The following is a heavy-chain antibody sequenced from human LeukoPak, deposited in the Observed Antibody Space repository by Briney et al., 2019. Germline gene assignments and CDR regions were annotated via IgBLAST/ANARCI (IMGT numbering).Heavy chain of an antibody. CDR2: IYSGGST. V-gene: IGHV3-53*01. CDR3: AREAPGGYGMDV. D-gene: IGHD2-2*01. Sequence: GSLRLSCAASGFTVSSNHMSWVRQAPGKGLEWVSVIYSGGSTYQADSAKGRFTISRDNSKDTVYLQMNRLRAEDTAVYYCAREAPGGYGMDVWGQGTTVTVSS. J-gene: IGHJ6*02. CDR1: GFTVSSNH.